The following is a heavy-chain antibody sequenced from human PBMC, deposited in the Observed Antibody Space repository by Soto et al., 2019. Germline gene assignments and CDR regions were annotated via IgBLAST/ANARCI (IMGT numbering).Heavy chain of an antibody. CDR2: INHSGST. CDR1: GGSFSGYY. CDR3: ATDYDLGHGMDV. V-gene: IGHV4-34*01. D-gene: IGHD3-3*01. J-gene: IGHJ6*02. Sequence: SETLSLTCAVYGGSFSGYYWSWIRQPPGKGLEWIGEINHSGSTNYNPSLKSRVTISVDTSKNQFSLKLSSVTAADTAVYYCATDYDLGHGMDVWGQGTTVTVSS.